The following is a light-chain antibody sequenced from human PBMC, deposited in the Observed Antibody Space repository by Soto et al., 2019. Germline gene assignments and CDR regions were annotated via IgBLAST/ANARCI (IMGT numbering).Light chain of an antibody. CDR1: QSVLFSSNNKNY. CDR3: QQYYSPPWT. J-gene: IGKJ1*01. Sequence: DIVMTQSPDSLAVSLGERATINCKSSQSVLFSSNNKNYLAWYQQKPGQSPKLLIYWASTRESGVPDRFSGSGSGTDFTLTISSLQAADVAVYFCQQYYSPPWTFSPGTKVDIK. V-gene: IGKV4-1*01. CDR2: WAS.